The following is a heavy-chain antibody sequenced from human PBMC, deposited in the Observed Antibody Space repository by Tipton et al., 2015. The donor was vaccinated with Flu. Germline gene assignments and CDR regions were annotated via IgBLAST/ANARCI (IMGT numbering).Heavy chain of an antibody. Sequence: TLSLTCNVSGDSIGSYYWSWIRQPPGKGLEWIGNIHRSGNTYHNPSLKSRVTISVDTAVYYCARRDYSNYVSEPKNWFHPWGQGTLVTVSS. CDR3: P. V-gene: IGHV4-59*04. CDR1: GDSIGSYY. D-gene: IGHD4-11*01. J-gene: IGHJ5*02. CDR2: IHRSGNT.